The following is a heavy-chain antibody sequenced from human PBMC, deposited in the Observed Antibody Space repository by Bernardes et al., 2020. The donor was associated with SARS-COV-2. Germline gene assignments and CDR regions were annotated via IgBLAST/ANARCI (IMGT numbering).Heavy chain of an antibody. Sequence: SETLSLTCTVSGGSISSGRYYWSWIRQPAGKGLEWIGHFYTTGSTNYNPSLKSRVTIAVDTSKNQFSLELRYVTAADTAVYYCARDGTYSSNWEHWGQGTLVTVTS. J-gene: IGHJ4*02. D-gene: IGHD6-13*01. V-gene: IGHV4-61*09. CDR1: GGSISSGRYY. CDR2: FYTTGST. CDR3: ARDGTYSSNWEH.